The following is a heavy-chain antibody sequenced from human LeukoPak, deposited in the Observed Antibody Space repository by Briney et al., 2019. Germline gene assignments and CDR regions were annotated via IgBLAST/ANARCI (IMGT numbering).Heavy chain of an antibody. Sequence: GGSLRLSCAASGFTFSSYWMHWVRQAPGKGLVWVSRINADGSTTNYADSMQGRFTISRDNAKNMLYLQMNSLRAEDTAVYYCVRDLRESDFWGQGTLVTVSS. V-gene: IGHV3-74*01. CDR2: INADGSTT. CDR3: VRDLRESDF. CDR1: GFTFSSYW. J-gene: IGHJ4*02.